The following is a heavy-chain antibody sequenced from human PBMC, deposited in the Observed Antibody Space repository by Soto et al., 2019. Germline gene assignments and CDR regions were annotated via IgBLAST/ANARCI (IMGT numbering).Heavy chain of an antibody. CDR3: AKDYGGYSSSWYPYYYYGMDV. CDR1: GFTFSSYG. V-gene: IGHV3-30*18. CDR2: ISYDGSNK. Sequence: GESLKISCAASGFTFSSYGMHWVRQAPGKGLEWVAVISYDGSNKYYADSVKGRFTISRDNSKNTLYLQMNSLRAEDTAVYYCAKDYGGYSSSWYPYYYYGMDVWGQGPTVTLSS. D-gene: IGHD6-13*01. J-gene: IGHJ6*02.